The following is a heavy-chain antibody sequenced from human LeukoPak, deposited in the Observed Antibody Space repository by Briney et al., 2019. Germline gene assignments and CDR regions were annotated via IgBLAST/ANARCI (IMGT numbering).Heavy chain of an antibody. J-gene: IGHJ6*03. CDR2: IYSGGST. D-gene: IGHD1-1*01. V-gene: IGHV3-66*01. Sequence: GGSLRLSCAASGFTVSSNYMSWVRQAPGKGLEWVSVIYSGGSTYYADSVKGRFTISRDNPKNTLYLQMNSLRAEDTAVYYCARETRTGTTTYYYYYMDVWGKGTTVTISS. CDR3: ARETRTGTTTYYYYYMDV. CDR1: GFTVSSNY.